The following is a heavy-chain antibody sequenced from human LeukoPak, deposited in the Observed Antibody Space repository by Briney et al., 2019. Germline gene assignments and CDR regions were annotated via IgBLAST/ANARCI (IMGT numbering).Heavy chain of an antibody. CDR2: IYYSGST. CDR3: ARTYDSSGYYYAFDY. D-gene: IGHD3-22*01. V-gene: IGHV4-59*12. Sequence: SEALSLTCTVSGGSISSYYWSWIRHPPGKGLEWIGHIYYSGSTNYNPSLKSRVTISVDKSKNQFSLKLSSVTAADTAVYYCARTYDSSGYYYAFDYWGQGTLVTVFS. CDR1: GGSISSYY. J-gene: IGHJ4*02.